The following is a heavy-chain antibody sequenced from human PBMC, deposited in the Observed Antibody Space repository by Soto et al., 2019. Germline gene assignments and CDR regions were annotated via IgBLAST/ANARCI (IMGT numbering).Heavy chain of an antibody. CDR1: GGSFSGYY. J-gene: IGHJ6*02. CDR2: INHSGST. CDR3: ARRGSSGWNPRANYYYYGMDV. D-gene: IGHD6-19*01. Sequence: SETLSLTCAVYGGSFSGYYWSWIRQPPGKGLEWIGEINHSGSTNYNPSLKSRVTISVDTSKNQFSLKLSSVTAADTAVYYCARRGSSGWNPRANYYYYGMDVWGQGTTVTVPS. V-gene: IGHV4-34*01.